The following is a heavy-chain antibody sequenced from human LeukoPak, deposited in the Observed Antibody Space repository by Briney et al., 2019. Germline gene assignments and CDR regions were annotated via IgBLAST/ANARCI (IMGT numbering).Heavy chain of an antibody. V-gene: IGHV4-38-2*01. CDR1: GYSISSGDY. CDR3: PRTRSEPLGNQGSFDS. D-gene: IGHD3-10*01. J-gene: IGHJ4*02. Sequence: SETLSLTCAVSGYSISSGDYWGWIRLPPGKGLEWIGSIYHSGSTYYNPSLKSRVTISVDTSKRQFSLTLSSVTAADTAVYYCPRTRSEPLGNQGSFDSWGQGTLVTVSS. CDR2: IYHSGST.